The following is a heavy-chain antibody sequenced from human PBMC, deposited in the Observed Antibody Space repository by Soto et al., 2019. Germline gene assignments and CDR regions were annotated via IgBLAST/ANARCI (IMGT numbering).Heavy chain of an antibody. Sequence: QLQLQESGPGLVKPSETLSLTCTVSGGYITGSSYYWGWIRQHPGKGLEWIGSIYYSGSTYYNPSLKSRVTISVDTSKNQLSLKLSSVTAADTAVYYCMLGSGWKDFDYWGQGTLVTVSS. D-gene: IGHD3-22*01. V-gene: IGHV4-39*01. CDR2: IYYSGST. CDR1: GGYITGSSYY. J-gene: IGHJ4*02. CDR3: MLGSGWKDFDY.